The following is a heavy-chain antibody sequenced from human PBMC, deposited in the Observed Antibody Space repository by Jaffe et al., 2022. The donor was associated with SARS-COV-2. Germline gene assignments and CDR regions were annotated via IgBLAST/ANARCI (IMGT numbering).Heavy chain of an antibody. CDR3: ARDPHYYPNSGHYRPPHWYFDL. V-gene: IGHV4-61*01. D-gene: IGHD3-22*01. Sequence: QVQLQESGPGLVKPSETLSLTCTVSGGSVSSGSDYWTWIRQSPGKGLEWIGYISNSGSTNYNPSLESRVTISQDTSRSQFSLRLKSVTAADTAIYYCARDPHYYPNSGHYRPPHWYFDLWGRGALVTVSS. J-gene: IGHJ2*01. CDR2: ISNSGST. CDR1: GGSVSSGSDY.